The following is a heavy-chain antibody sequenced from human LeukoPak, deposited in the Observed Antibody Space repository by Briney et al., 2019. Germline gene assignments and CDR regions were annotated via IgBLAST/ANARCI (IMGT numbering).Heavy chain of an antibody. CDR1: GYTFTSYY. V-gene: IGHV1-2*02. Sequence: ASVRVSCKASGYTFTSYYMHWVRQAPGQGLEWMGWINPSSGGTNYAQKFQGRVTMTRDTSISTAYMELSRLRSDDTAVYYCARLTYYDFWSGYNYAFDIWGQGTMVTVSS. D-gene: IGHD3-3*01. J-gene: IGHJ3*02. CDR3: ARLTYYDFWSGYNYAFDI. CDR2: INPSSGGT.